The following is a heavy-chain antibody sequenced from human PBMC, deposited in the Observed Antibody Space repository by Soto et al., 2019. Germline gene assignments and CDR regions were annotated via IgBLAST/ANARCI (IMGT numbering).Heavy chain of an antibody. CDR2: TYYRSRWYN. D-gene: IGHD3-22*01. V-gene: IGHV6-1*01. CDR1: GDSVSSNSAA. Sequence: SQTLSLPCXISGDSVSSNSAAWNWIRQSPSRGLEWLGRTYYRSRWYNDHALSVKSRITINPDTSKNQFSLQLNSVTPEDTAVYYCARGGFYVEVVNFDSWGPGTLVTVSS. CDR3: ARGGFYVEVVNFDS. J-gene: IGHJ4*02.